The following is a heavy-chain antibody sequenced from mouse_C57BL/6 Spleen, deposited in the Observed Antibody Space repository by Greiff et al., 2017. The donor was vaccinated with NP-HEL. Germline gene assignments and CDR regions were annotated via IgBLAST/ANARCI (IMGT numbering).Heavy chain of an antibody. J-gene: IGHJ2*01. Sequence: EVNVVESGGGLVKPGGSLKLSCAASGFTFSDYGMHWVRQAPEKGLEWVAYISSGSSTIYYADTVKGRFTISRDNAKNTLFLQMTSLRSEDTAMYYCARNHYYGSSHFDDWGQGTTLTVSS. CDR3: ARNHYYGSSHFDD. CDR1: GFTFSDYG. CDR2: ISSGSSTI. D-gene: IGHD1-1*01. V-gene: IGHV5-17*01.